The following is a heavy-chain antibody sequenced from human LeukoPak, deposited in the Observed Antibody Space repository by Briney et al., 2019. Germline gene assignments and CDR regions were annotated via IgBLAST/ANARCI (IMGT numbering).Heavy chain of an antibody. J-gene: IGHJ4*02. CDR2: IYHSGST. Sequence: SETLSLTCAVSGYSISSGYYWGWIRQPPGKGLEWIGSIYHSGSTSYNASLKSRVTISIDMSKNQFSLRLNPVTAADTAVYYCARGPTVEYFDHWGQGTLVTVSS. CDR1: GYSISSGYY. CDR3: ARGPTVEYFDH. V-gene: IGHV4-38-2*01. D-gene: IGHD4-23*01.